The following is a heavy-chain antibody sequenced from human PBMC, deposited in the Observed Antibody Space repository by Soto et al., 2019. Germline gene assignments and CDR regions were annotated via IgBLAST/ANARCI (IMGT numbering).Heavy chain of an antibody. CDR1: GGTFSSYT. J-gene: IGHJ5*02. CDR2: IIPILGIA. V-gene: IGHV1-69*02. Sequence: QVQLVQSGAEVKKPGSSVKVSCKASGGTFSSYTISWVRQAPGQGLEWMGRIIPILGIANYAQKFQGRVTITADKSTSTDYMELSSLRSEETAVYYCARGPAYYDLWSGQEKGRWFDPWGQGTLVTVYS. D-gene: IGHD3-3*01. CDR3: ARGPAYYDLWSGQEKGRWFDP.